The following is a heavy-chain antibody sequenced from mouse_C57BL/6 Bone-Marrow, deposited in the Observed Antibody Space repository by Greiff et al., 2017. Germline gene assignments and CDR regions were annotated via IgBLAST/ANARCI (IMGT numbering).Heavy chain of an antibody. V-gene: IGHV15-2*01. Sequence: QVQLKESGSELRSPGSSVKLSCKDFDSEVFPIAYMSWVRQKPGHGFEWIGGILPSIGRTIYGEKFEDKATLDADTLSNTAYLELNSLTSEDSAIYYCARPITTVVAHWYFDVWGTGTTVTVSS. J-gene: IGHJ1*03. CDR1: DSEVFPIAY. D-gene: IGHD1-1*01. CDR2: ILPSIGRT. CDR3: ARPITTVVAHWYFDV.